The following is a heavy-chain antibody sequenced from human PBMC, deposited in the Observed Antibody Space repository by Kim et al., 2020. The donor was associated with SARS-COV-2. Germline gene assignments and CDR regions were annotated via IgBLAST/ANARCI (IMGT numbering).Heavy chain of an antibody. D-gene: IGHD3-9*01. J-gene: IGHJ4*02. CDR2: IYYSGST. CDR1: GGSISSSSYY. CDR3: ARVLGYYDILTGYYPKPSGRFDY. Sequence: SETLSLTCTVSGGSISSSSYYWGWIRQPPGKGLEWIGSIYYSGSTYYNPSLKSRVTISVDTSKNQFSLKLSSVTAADTAVYYCARVLGYYDILTGYYPKPSGRFDYWGQGTLVTVSS. V-gene: IGHV4-39*07.